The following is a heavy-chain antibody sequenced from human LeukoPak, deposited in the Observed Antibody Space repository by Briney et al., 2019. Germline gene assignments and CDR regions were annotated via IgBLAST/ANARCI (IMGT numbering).Heavy chain of an antibody. CDR2: IYSGGTT. CDR3: ARGGAYDSHGVFDY. CDR1: AFTFSNKY. D-gene: IGHD5-12*01. J-gene: IGHJ4*02. Sequence: GGSLRLSCAASAFTFSNKYMRWVRQAQGKGLEWVSVIYSGGTTYYADSVKGRFTISRDNCKNTLYLQMSGLRAEDTALYYCARGGAYDSHGVFDYWGQGALVTVSS. V-gene: IGHV3-53*01.